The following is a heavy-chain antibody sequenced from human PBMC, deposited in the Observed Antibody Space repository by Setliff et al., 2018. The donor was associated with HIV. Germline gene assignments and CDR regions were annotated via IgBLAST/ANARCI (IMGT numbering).Heavy chain of an antibody. CDR3: ASSGWLPYFDY. CDR1: GGSISSHY. Sequence: PSETLSLTCNVSGGSISSHYWSWIRQPPGKGLEWIGYIYYSGSTNYNPSLKSRVTISVDTSKTQFSLKLSSVTAADTAVYYCASSGWLPYFDYWGQGTLVTVSS. V-gene: IGHV4-59*11. CDR2: IYYSGST. J-gene: IGHJ4*02. D-gene: IGHD6-19*01.